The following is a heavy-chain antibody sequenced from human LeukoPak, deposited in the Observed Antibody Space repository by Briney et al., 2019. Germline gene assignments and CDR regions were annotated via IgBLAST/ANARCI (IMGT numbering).Heavy chain of an antibody. CDR2: IWYHGNEI. Sequence: GGSLRLSCAASGFTFSSFGMHWVRKAPGKGLEWVAVIWYHGNEIHYVDSVRGRFTISRDNFRNTLYLQMDSLRVEDSAIYYCVRGSGGNGYGYWGDNWGQGTLVTVSS. J-gene: IGHJ4*02. CDR1: GFTFSSFG. D-gene: IGHD5-12*01. CDR3: VRGSGGNGYGYWGDN. V-gene: IGHV3-33*01.